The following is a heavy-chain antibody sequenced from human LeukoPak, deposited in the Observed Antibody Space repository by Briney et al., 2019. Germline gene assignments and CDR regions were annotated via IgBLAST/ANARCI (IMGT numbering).Heavy chain of an antibody. D-gene: IGHD3-9*01. CDR3: ATGGPWDLLKY. V-gene: IGHV1-24*01. CDR2: FDPEHGEM. J-gene: IGHJ4*02. Sequence: ASVKLSCKVSGDTLTELSTHWVRQAPGKGLEWMGGFDPEHGEMIYAQKLQGRVTMTEHRSTDTAYMELSSLRSEDTAVYYCATGGPWDLLKYWGQGTLVTVSS. CDR1: GDTLTELS.